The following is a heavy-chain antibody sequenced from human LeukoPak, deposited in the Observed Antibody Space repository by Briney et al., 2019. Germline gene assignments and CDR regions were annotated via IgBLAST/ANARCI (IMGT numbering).Heavy chain of an antibody. V-gene: IGHV1-69*06. CDR2: IIPIFGTV. CDR3: ARDPVWRTVTTGFAFDI. CDR1: GGTFSSYG. Sequence: ASVKVSCKASGGTFSSYGISWVRQAPGQGLEWMGGIIPIFGTVNYAQKFQGRVTIIADKSTGTAYMELSSLRSEDTAVYYCARDPVWRTVTTGFAFDIWGQGTMVTVSS. J-gene: IGHJ3*02. D-gene: IGHD4-17*01.